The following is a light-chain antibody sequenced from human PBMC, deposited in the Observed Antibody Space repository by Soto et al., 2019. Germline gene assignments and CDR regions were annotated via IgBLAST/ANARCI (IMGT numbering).Light chain of an antibody. CDR2: EVS. Sequence: QSALTQPPSVSGSPGQSVTISCTGTSSDVGSYNRVSWYQQPPGTAPKVIIYEVSNRPSGVPDRFSGSKSGNTASLTISGLQAEDEAYYYCASYTSSSTVVFGGGTKVTVL. CDR3: ASYTSSSTVV. V-gene: IGLV2-18*02. J-gene: IGLJ2*01. CDR1: SSDVGSYNR.